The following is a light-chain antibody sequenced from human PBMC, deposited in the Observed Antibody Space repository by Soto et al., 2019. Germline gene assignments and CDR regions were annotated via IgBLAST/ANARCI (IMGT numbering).Light chain of an antibody. CDR1: SSDVGTYNL. CDR2: EGS. Sequence: QPVLTQPASVSGSPGQSITISCTGTSSDVGTYNLVSWYQQYPGKVPKLMIYEGSKRPSGVSSRFSGSKSGNTASLTISGLQAEDEADYYCCSFAGISTFVFGSGTKLTVL. V-gene: IGLV2-23*03. CDR3: CSFAGISTFV. J-gene: IGLJ1*01.